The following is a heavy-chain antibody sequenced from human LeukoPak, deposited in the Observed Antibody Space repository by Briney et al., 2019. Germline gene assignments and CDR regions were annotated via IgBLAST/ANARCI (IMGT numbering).Heavy chain of an antibody. J-gene: IGHJ4*02. D-gene: IGHD3-22*01. V-gene: IGHV3-23*01. CDR1: GFTFSSYA. Sequence: GGSLRLSCAASGFTFSSYAMRWVRQAPGKGLEWVSAISGSGGSTYYADSVKGRFTISRDNSKNTLYLQMNSLRAEDTAVYYCAKMEDSSGSNDYWGQGTLVTVSS. CDR2: ISGSGGST. CDR3: AKMEDSSGSNDY.